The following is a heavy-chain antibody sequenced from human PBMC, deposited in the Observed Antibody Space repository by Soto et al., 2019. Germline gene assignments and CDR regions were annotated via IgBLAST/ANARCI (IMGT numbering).Heavy chain of an antibody. D-gene: IGHD3-10*01. CDR2: INHSGST. Sequence: SETLSLTCAVYGGSFSGYYWSWIRQPPGKGLEWIGEINHSGSTNYNPSLKSRVTISVDTSKNQFSLKLSSVTAADTAVYYCASGKGGSRLLWFGEGDYYYGMDVWGQGTTVTVSS. CDR3: ASGKGGSRLLWFGEGDYYYGMDV. V-gene: IGHV4-34*01. CDR1: GGSFSGYY. J-gene: IGHJ6*02.